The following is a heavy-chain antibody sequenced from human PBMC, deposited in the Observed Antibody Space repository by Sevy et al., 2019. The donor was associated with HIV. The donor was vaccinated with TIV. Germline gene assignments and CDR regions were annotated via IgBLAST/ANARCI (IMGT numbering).Heavy chain of an antibody. CDR1: GFTFSNAW. J-gene: IGHJ4*02. CDR3: TTEPGIAVAGINY. Sequence: GVSLRLSCAASGFTFSNAWMNWVRQAPGKGLEWVGRIKSKTDGGTTDYAAPVKGRFTISRDDSKNTLYLQMNSLKTEDTAVYYCTTEPGIAVAGINYWGQGTLVTVSS. CDR2: IKSKTDGGTT. V-gene: IGHV3-15*07. D-gene: IGHD6-19*01.